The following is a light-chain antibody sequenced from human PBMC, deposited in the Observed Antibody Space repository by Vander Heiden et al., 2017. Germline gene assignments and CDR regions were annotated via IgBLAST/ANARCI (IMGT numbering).Light chain of an antibody. CDR1: QSVLYSSNNKNY. J-gene: IGKJ4*01. CDR2: WAS. CDR3: QQYYSTPLT. V-gene: IGKV4-1*01. Sequence: DIVMTHSPASLAVSLGARATINCKSSQSVLYSSNNKNYLSWYQQKPGQPPKLLIYWASTRESGVPDRFSGSGSGTDFTLTISSLQAEDVAVYYCQQYYSTPLTFGGGTKVEIK.